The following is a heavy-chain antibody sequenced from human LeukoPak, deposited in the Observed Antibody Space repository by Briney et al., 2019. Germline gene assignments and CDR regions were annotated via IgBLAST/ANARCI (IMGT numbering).Heavy chain of an antibody. V-gene: IGHV1-46*01. Sequence: ASVKVSCKASGYSFTSNYIHWVRQAPGQGLEWMGMIYPRGGSTSYAQKFQGRVTVTRDTSTSTVHMELSGLRSEDTAVYYCARDQEAFDYWGQGTQVTVSS. CDR2: IYPRGGST. J-gene: IGHJ4*02. CDR1: GYSFTSNY. CDR3: ARDQEAFDY.